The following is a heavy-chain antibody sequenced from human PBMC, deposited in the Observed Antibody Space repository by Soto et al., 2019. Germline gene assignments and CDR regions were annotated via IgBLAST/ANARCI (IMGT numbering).Heavy chain of an antibody. CDR2: IYYSGST. J-gene: IGHJ4*02. D-gene: IGHD3-16*02. Sequence: QVQLQESGPGLVKPSETLSLTCTVSGGSISSYYWSWIRQPPGKGLEWIGYIYYSGSTNYNPSLKSRVTISVDTSKNQFYLKLSSVTAADTAVYYCARDGQDYDYIWGSYRPYYFDYWGQGTLVTVSS. V-gene: IGHV4-59*01. CDR3: ARDGQDYDYIWGSYRPYYFDY. CDR1: GGSISSYY.